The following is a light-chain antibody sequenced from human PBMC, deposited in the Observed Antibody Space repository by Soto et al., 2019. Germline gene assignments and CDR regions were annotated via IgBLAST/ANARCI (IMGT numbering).Light chain of an antibody. CDR1: HHVATN. J-gene: IGKJ1*01. CDR2: GAS. V-gene: IGKV3-15*01. CDR3: QQYTARPPWT. Sequence: EIVMTQSPVTLSVSPGERATLSCRASHHVATNLAWYQQKPGQAPRLLIYGASTRATGISARFSGSGSGTEFTLTISCLQSDDFAVYYCQQYTARPPWTFGQETKV.